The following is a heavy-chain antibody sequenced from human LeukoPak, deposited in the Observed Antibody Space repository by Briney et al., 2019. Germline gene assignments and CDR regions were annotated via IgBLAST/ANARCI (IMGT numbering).Heavy chain of an antibody. D-gene: IGHD3-22*01. CDR3: ARDHRYYYDSSGLDY. CDR2: ISFSGSTI. CDR1: GFIFSDYY. J-gene: IGHJ4*02. Sequence: GGSLRLSCAASGFIFSDYYMSWIRQAPGKGLEWVSYISFSGSTIYYADSVKGRFTISRDNAENSVYLQMNSLRAEDTAVYYCARDHRYYYDSSGLDYWGQGTLVTVSS. V-gene: IGHV3-11*04.